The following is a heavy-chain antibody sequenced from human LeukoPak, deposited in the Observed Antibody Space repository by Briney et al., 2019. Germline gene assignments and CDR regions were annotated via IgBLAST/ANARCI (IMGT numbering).Heavy chain of an antibody. J-gene: IGHJ5*01. V-gene: IGHV3-9*01. D-gene: IGHD6-19*01. CDR2: INWKSDNI. CDR1: GFTFNEYA. Sequence: PGRSLRLSCAVSGFTFNEYAMHWVRQAPGKGLEWISSINWKSDNIAYADSVKGRFTVSRDNARNSLHLQMNSQRIEDTALYFCVKDSAGESSDWLDSWGQGTLVTIAS. CDR3: VKDSAGESSDWLDS.